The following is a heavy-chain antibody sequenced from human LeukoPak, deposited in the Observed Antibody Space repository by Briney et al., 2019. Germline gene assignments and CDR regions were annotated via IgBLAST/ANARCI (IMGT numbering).Heavy chain of an antibody. CDR1: GFTFNPYT. Sequence: PGGSLRLSCAASGFTFNPYTMTWVRQAPGKGLEWVSSITSSSNNIYYADSVKGRFTISRDNAKSSLYLQMNSLRAEDTAVYYCARERGGYYYDYWGQGTLVTVSS. V-gene: IGHV3-21*06. CDR2: ITSSSNNI. J-gene: IGHJ4*02. D-gene: IGHD3-10*01. CDR3: ARERGGYYYDY.